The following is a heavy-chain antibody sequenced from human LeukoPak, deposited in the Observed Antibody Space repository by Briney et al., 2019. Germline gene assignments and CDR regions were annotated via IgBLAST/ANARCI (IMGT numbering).Heavy chain of an antibody. CDR2: INPNSGGT. CDR1: GYTFTGYF. Sequence: GASVKVSCKASGYTFTGYFMHWVRQAPGQGLEWMGWINPNSGGTNYAQKSQGRVTMTSDTSISTAYIELTRLRSDDTAVYYCARDLDGSSGCDYWGQGTLVTVSS. D-gene: IGHD6-13*01. V-gene: IGHV1-2*02. CDR3: ARDLDGSSGCDY. J-gene: IGHJ4*02.